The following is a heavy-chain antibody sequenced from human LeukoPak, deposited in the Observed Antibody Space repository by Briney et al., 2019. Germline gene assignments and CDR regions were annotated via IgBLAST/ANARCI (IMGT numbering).Heavy chain of an antibody. Sequence: PSETLSLTCAVYGGSFSGYHWSWIRQPPGKGLEWIGEINHSGSTNYNPSLKSRVTISVDTSKNQFSLKLSSVTAADTAVYYCARPLQSRVTMVRGVIPLDPWGQGTLVTVSS. CDR2: INHSGST. CDR3: ARPLQSRVTMVRGVIPLDP. V-gene: IGHV4-34*01. J-gene: IGHJ5*02. CDR1: GGSFSGYH. D-gene: IGHD3-10*01.